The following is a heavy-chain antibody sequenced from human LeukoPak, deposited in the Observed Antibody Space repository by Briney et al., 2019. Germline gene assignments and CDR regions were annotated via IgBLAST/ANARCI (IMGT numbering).Heavy chain of an antibody. CDR3: TTVSYYDILTGYYRFDY. Sequence: PGGSLRLSCAASGFTFSNAWMSWVRQAPGKGLEWVGRIKSKTDGGTTDYAAPVKGRFTISRDDSKNTLYLQMNGLKTEDTAVYYCTTVSYYDILTGYYRFDYWGQGTLVTVSS. J-gene: IGHJ4*02. D-gene: IGHD3-9*01. CDR1: GFTFSNAW. CDR2: IKSKTDGGTT. V-gene: IGHV3-15*01.